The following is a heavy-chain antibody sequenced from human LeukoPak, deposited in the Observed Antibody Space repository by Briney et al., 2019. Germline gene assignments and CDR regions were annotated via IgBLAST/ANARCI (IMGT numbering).Heavy chain of an antibody. CDR2: ISSNGCST. D-gene: IGHD3-22*01. CDR1: GFTFSSYA. J-gene: IGHJ4*02. CDR3: ARDSSGYSYYFDY. Sequence: PGGSLRLSCAASGFTFSSYAMHWVRQAPGKGLEYVSAISSNGCSTYYANSVKGRFTISRDNSKNTLYLQMGSLRAEGMAVHYCARDSSGYSYYFDYWGQGTPVTVSS. V-gene: IGHV3-64*01.